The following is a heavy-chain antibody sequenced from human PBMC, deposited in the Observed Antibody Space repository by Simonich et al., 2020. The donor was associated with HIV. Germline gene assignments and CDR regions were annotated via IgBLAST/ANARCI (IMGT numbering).Heavy chain of an antibody. Sequence: QVQLVQSGAEVKKPGASVKVSCKASGYTFTGNYKHWVRQAPGQGLEWMGWINPNSGVTNYAQKLQGRVTMTRDTSISTAYMELRRLKSDDTAVYYCAKSPLVGAQDDAFDIWVQGTMVTVSS. D-gene: IGHD1-26*01. V-gene: IGHV1-2*02. CDR3: AKSPLVGAQDDAFDI. CDR2: INPNSGVT. J-gene: IGHJ3*02. CDR1: GYTFTGNY.